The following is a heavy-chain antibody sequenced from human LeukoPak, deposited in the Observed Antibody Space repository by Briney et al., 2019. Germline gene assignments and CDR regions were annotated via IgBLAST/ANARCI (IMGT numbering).Heavy chain of an antibody. J-gene: IGHJ3*02. CDR1: GFTFSSYS. CDR3: AKDNGGNSYDAFDI. CDR2: ISSSSSTI. Sequence: GGSLRLSCAASGFTFSSYSMNWVRQAPGKGLEWVSYISSSSSTIYYADSVKGRFTISRDNSKNTVYLQMNSLRAEDTAVYYFAKDNGGNSYDAFDIWGQGTMVTVSS. D-gene: IGHD4-23*01. V-gene: IGHV3-48*01.